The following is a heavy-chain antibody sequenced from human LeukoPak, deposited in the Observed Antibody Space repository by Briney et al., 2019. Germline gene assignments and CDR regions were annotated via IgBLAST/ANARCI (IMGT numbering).Heavy chain of an antibody. V-gene: IGHV1-18*01. J-gene: IGHJ5*02. Sequence: ASVKVSCKASGYTFIDYDINWVRQATGQGLEWMGWISAYNGNTNYAQKLQGRVTMTTDTSTSTAYMELRSLGSDDTAVYYCARCSSTSCYGPWFDPWGQGTLVTVSS. CDR3: ARCSSTSCYGPWFDP. D-gene: IGHD2-2*01. CDR2: ISAYNGNT. CDR1: GYTFIDYD.